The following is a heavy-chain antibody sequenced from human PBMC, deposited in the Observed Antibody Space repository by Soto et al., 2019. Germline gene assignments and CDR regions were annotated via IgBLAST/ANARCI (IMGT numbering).Heavy chain of an antibody. CDR3: ARARVYAPGPIGF. J-gene: IGHJ2*01. D-gene: IGHD2-2*01. V-gene: IGHV3-21*06. CDR2: VSISSDDI. CDR1: GFNFTGYT. Sequence: GGSLRLSCAASGFNFTGYTMNWARQAPGKGLERVSSVSISSDDIYYADSMKGRVTISRDNPKNSLFLDMNSLTGQDTAVYYCARARVYAPGPIGFWDRGTLVTVSS.